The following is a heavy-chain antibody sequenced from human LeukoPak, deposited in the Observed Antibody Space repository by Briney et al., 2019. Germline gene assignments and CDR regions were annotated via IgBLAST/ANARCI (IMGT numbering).Heavy chain of an antibody. CDR3: VRDHHRRLYDSQARDTFDI. CDR1: EFIFSSYS. V-gene: IGHV3-48*01. Sequence: GGSLRLSCAASEFIFSSYSMNWVRQAPGKGLEWVSYISSSSSTMYYAASVKGRFSISRDNAQNSLYLQMNSLRAEDTAVYYCVRDHHRRLYDSQARDTFDIWGQGTMVTVSS. D-gene: IGHD3-22*01. J-gene: IGHJ3*02. CDR2: ISSSSSTM.